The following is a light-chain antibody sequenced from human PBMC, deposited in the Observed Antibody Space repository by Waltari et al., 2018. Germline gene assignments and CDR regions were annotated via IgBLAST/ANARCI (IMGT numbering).Light chain of an antibody. J-gene: IGKJ1*01. CDR1: QSSSSY. Sequence: DIQMTQSPSSLSASVGDRVTITCRANQSSSSYLNWYQQKPGKAPKLLIYAASSLQSGVPSRFSGSGSGTDFTLTISSLQPEDFATYYCQQSYSTPQTFGQGTKVEIK. CDR3: QQSYSTPQT. CDR2: AAS. V-gene: IGKV1-39*01.